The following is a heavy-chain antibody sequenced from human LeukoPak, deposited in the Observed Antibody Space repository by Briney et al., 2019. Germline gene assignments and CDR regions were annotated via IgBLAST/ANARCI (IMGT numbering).Heavy chain of an antibody. D-gene: IGHD1-7*01. V-gene: IGHV1-18*01. J-gene: IGHJ3*02. CDR1: GYTFSTYG. CDR2: ISAYNGKT. CDR3: ARASGMTGTSRTSDDTFDI. Sequence: ASVKVSCKASGYTFSTYGISWVRQAPGQGLEWMGWISAYNGKTNYAQKLQGRVTMTTDTSTSTAYMELRSLRSDDTAVYYCARASGMTGTSRTSDDTFDIWGQGTMVTVSS.